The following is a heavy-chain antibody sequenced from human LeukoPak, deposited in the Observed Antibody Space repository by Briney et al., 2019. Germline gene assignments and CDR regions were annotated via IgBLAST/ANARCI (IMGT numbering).Heavy chain of an antibody. CDR2: IYYSGST. D-gene: IGHD3-22*01. CDR1: GGSISSYY. V-gene: IGHV4-59*01. CDR3: ARLEGHGSSFNRFDT. Sequence: SETLSLTCTVSGGSISSYYWSWIRQPPGKGLEWIGYIYYSGSTNYNPSLKSRVTISVDTSKNQFSLKLSSVTAADTAMYYCARLEGHGSSFNRFDTWGQGTLVTVSS. J-gene: IGHJ4*02.